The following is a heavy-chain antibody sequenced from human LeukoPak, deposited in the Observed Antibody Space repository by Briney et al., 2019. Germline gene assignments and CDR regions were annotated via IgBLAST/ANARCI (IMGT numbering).Heavy chain of an antibody. CDR2: IYYTGTI. CDR3: ARLTLQRDVFDI. J-gene: IGHJ3*02. V-gene: IGHV4-59*08. Sequence: TSGTLSLTCTVSGGSISNYYWSWIRQPPGKGLEWIGYIYYTGTINYNPSLKSRVSISVDTSKNQFSLKLSSVTAADTAVYYCARLTLQRDVFDIWGQGTMVTVSS. CDR1: GGSISNYY.